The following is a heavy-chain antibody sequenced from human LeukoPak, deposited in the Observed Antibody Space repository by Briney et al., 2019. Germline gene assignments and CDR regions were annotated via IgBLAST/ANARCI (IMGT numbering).Heavy chain of an antibody. V-gene: IGHV3-30*03. Sequence: GGSLRLSCTASGFAFSSYGMHWVRQSPGKGLEWLAVISYDGINKYYADSVKGRFTISRDNSKNTLYLQMNSLRAEDTAVYYCAREDSSGYYYVFNYWGQGTLVTVSS. CDR1: GFAFSSYG. D-gene: IGHD3-22*01. CDR2: ISYDGINK. J-gene: IGHJ4*02. CDR3: AREDSSGYYYVFNY.